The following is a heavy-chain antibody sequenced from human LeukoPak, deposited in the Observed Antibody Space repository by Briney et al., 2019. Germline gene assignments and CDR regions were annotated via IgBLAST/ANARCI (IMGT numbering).Heavy chain of an antibody. CDR3: IVFGDSNH. D-gene: IGHD4-17*01. CDR1: GLTGSHNY. Sequence: GGSLRLSCAASGLTGSHNYVSWVRQAPGKGLEWVSAIHTSGDTCYADSVKGRFTISRDTSKNTLYLQINSLRVEDTAVYYCIVFGDSNHWGQGTLDTVSS. J-gene: IGHJ5*02. CDR2: IHTSGDT. V-gene: IGHV3-53*01.